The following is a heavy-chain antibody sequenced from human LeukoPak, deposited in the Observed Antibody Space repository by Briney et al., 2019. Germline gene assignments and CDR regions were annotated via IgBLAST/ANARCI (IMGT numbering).Heavy chain of an antibody. D-gene: IGHD6-6*01. CDR2: IYGGGDT. V-gene: IGHV3-53*01. CDR1: GFSVSNDY. CDR3: TRLLPSSHHFFDS. J-gene: IGHJ4*02. Sequence: GGSLRLSCVVSGFSVSNDYMSWVRQTPGKGLEWVSVIYGGGDTHYADSVRGRFTISRDNFENTLFLQMDSLRAEDTAVYYCTRLLPSSHHFFDSWGQGALVTVSS.